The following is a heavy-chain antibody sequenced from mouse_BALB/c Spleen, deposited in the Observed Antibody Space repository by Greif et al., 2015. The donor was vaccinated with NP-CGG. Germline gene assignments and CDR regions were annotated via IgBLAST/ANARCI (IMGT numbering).Heavy chain of an antibody. CDR2: IDPANGNT. CDR3: ARKLGRGLYFDY. CDR1: GFNIKDTY. J-gene: IGHJ2*01. D-gene: IGHD4-1*01. V-gene: IGHV14-3*02. Sequence: EVQLQQSGAELVKPGASVKLSCTASGFNIKDTYMHWVKQRPEQGLEWIGRIDPANGNTKYDPKFQGKATITADTSSNTAYLQLGSLTSEDTAVYYCARKLGRGLYFDYWGQGTTLTVSS.